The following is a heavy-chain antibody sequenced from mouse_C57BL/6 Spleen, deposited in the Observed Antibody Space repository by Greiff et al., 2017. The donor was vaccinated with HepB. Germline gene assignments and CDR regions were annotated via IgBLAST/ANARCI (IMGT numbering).Heavy chain of an antibody. J-gene: IGHJ2*01. Sequence: DVMLVESGGGLVKPGGSLKLSCAASGFTFSSYTMSWVRQTPEKRLEWVATISGGGGNTYYPDSVKGRFTISRDNAKNTLYLQMSSLRSEDTALYYCAREKGFNYGNYFDYWGQGTTLTVSS. V-gene: IGHV5-9*01. CDR3: AREKGFNYGNYFDY. D-gene: IGHD2-1*01. CDR2: ISGGGGNT. CDR1: GFTFSSYT.